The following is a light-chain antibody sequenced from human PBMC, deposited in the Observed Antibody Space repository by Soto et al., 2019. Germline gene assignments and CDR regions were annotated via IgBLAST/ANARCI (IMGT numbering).Light chain of an antibody. CDR3: SSYTTSNTRQIV. CDR2: DVT. CDR1: SSDVGGYNY. J-gene: IGLJ1*01. Sequence: QSALTQPASVSGSPGQSITISCTGTSSDVGGYNYVSWYQHHPGKAPKLIIYDVTNRPSGACNPFSGSKSGNTASLTISGLQPEDEADYYCSSYTTSNTRQIVFGTGTKVTVL. V-gene: IGLV2-14*03.